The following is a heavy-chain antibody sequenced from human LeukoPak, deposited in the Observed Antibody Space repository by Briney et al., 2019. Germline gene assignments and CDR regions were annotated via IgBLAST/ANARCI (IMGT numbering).Heavy chain of an antibody. CDR1: GFTFSSYA. CDR2: IPYDGSNK. J-gene: IGHJ4*02. CDR3: ARAVSSGWYDSDY. D-gene: IGHD6-19*01. V-gene: IGHV3-30*04. Sequence: GRSLRLSCAASGFTFSSYAMHWVRQAPGKGLEWVAVIPYDGSNKYYADSVKGRFTISRDNSKNTLYLQMNSLRAEDTAVYYCARAVSSGWYDSDYWGQGTLVTVSS.